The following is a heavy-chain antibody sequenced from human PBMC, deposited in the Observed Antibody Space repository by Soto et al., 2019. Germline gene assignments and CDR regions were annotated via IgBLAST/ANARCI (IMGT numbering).Heavy chain of an antibody. CDR1: GYTFTGYY. CDR3: ASGGVSSSWANYYYYYGMDV. Sequence: ASVKVSCKASGYTFTGYYMHWVRQAPGQGLEWMGWINPNSGGTNYAQKFQGWVTMTRDTSISTAYMELSRLRSDDTAVYYCASGGVSSSWANYYYYYGMDVWGQGTTVTVSS. V-gene: IGHV1-2*04. CDR2: INPNSGGT. J-gene: IGHJ6*02. D-gene: IGHD6-13*01.